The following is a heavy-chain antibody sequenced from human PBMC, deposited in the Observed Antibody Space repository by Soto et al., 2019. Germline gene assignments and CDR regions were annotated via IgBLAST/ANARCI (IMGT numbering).Heavy chain of an antibody. Sequence: EVQLLDSGGGLVQPGGSLRLSCAASGFTFSSSAMSWVRQAPGKGLEWVSAVSGSGRTTYYADSVRGRFTISRDNSKNTLYLQAISRRAEDTTIYHGARCIVDTIVYFGWCHYLDPWGQGTLVTVPS. CDR2: VSGSGRTT. D-gene: IGHD5-12*01. CDR3: ARCIVDTIVYFGWCHYLDP. V-gene: IGHV3-23*01. CDR1: GFTFSSSA. J-gene: IGHJ5*02.